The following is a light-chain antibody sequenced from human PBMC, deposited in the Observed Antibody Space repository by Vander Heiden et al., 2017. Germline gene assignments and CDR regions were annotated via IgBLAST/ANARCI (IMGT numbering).Light chain of an antibody. J-gene: IGLJ1*01. CDR1: SSNMGNND. Sequence: QSVLTQPPSVSAAPAQKVSIAWCGSSSNMGNNDVSWYQQLPGTAPKLLIYDKNKRPSGIPDRFSGSKSGTSATLGITGLQTGDEADYYCGTWDSSLNAYVFGTGTKVTVL. CDR2: DKN. CDR3: GTWDSSLNAYV. V-gene: IGLV1-51*01.